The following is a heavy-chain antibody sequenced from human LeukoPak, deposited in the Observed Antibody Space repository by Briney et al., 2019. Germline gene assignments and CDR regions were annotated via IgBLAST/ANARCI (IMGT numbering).Heavy chain of an antibody. D-gene: IGHD3-22*01. J-gene: IGHJ4*02. Sequence: SQTLSLTCAISGGSVSSNSAAWNWIRQSPSRGLEWLGRTYYRSKWYIDYALSVKSRITINPDTSKNQFSLKLSSVTAADTAVYYCARGPYDSSGYYSDYWGQGTLVTVSS. CDR3: ARGPYDSSGYYSDY. CDR1: GGSVSSNSAA. V-gene: IGHV6-1*01. CDR2: TYYRSKWYI.